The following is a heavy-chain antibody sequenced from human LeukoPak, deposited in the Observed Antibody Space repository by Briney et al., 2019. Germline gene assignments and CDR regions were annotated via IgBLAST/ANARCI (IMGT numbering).Heavy chain of an antibody. CDR1: GGSISSSSYY. J-gene: IGHJ5*02. D-gene: IGHD2-8*01. CDR2: ICYSGST. Sequence: SETLSLTCTVSGGSISSSSYYWGWIRQPPGKGLEWIGGICYSGSTYYNPSLKSRVTISVDTSKNQFSLKLSSVTAADTAVYYCARHLLVPRRSKYNWFDPWGQGTLVTVSS. V-gene: IGHV4-39*01. CDR3: ARHLLVPRRSKYNWFDP.